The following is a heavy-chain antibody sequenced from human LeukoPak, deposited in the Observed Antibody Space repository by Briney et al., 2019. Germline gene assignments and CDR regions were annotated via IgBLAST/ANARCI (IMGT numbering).Heavy chain of an antibody. CDR3: ARDPRYSYQCQYDTTGFSLDY. V-gene: IGHV3-11*04. J-gene: IGHJ4*02. CDR1: GFTFTDYY. CDR2: ISVSGTTI. Sequence: GGSLRLSCATSGFTFTDYYMSWIRQAPGKGLEWVSYISVSGTTIYYADSVKGRFTVSRDNAQNSLYLQMNGLGAEDTAVYYCARDPRYSYQCQYDTTGFSLDYWGQGTLVTVSS. D-gene: IGHD2-2*01.